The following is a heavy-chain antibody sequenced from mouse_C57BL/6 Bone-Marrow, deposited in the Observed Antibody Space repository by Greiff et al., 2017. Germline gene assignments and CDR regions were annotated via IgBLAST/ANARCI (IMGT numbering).Heavy chain of an antibody. V-gene: IGHV5-6*01. CDR1: GFTFSSYG. CDR3: ARLITTVVAHFDY. CDR2: ISSGGSYT. Sequence: EVKLVESGGDLVKPGGSLKLSCAASGFTFSSYGMSWVRQTPDKRLEWVATISSGGSYTYYPDSVKGRFTISRANAKNTLYLQMGSLKSEDTAMYYCARLITTVVAHFDYCGQGTTRTVYS. D-gene: IGHD1-1*01. J-gene: IGHJ2*01.